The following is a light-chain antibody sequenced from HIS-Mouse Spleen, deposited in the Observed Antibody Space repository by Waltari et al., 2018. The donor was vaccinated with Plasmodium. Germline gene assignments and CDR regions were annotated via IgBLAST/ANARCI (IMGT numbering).Light chain of an antibody. Sequence: EIVLTQSPGTLSLSPGERATLSCSASQRVSSSYLAWYQQQPGQAPRLLIYGASRRASGIPDRFSGGWSGTDFTLTISRLEPEDFAVYYCQQYGSSPYTFGQGTKLEIK. CDR3: QQYGSSPYT. J-gene: IGKJ2*01. CDR1: QRVSSSY. CDR2: GAS. V-gene: IGKV3-20*01.